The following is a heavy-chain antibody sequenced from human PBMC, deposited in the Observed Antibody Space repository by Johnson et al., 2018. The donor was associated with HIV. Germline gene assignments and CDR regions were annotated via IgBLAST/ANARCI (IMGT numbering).Heavy chain of an antibody. D-gene: IGHD4-23*01. V-gene: IGHV3-30-3*01. CDR2: ISYDGSNK. Sequence: VQLVESGGGVVRPGGSLRLSCAASGFSFSSSAMSWVRQAPGKGLEWVAVISYDGSNKYYADPVKGRFTLSRDNSKNTLFLQMNSLRAEDTAVYYCVRGLGYVFYSGNSNALDIWGQGTMVTVSS. CDR1: GFSFSSSA. J-gene: IGHJ3*02. CDR3: VRGLGYVFYSGNSNALDI.